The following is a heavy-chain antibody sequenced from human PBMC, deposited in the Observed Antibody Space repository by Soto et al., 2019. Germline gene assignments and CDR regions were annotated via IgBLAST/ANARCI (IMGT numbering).Heavy chain of an antibody. CDR1: GGTFSSYT. CDR2: IIPILGIA. V-gene: IGHV1-69*02. D-gene: IGHD4-4*01. J-gene: IGHJ2*01. Sequence: ASVKVSCKASGGTFSSYTISWVRQAPGQGLEWMGRIIPILGIANYAQKFQGRVTITADKSTSTAYMELSSLRSEDTAVYYCARVTRKPRYDYSNYWYFDLWGRGTLVTVSS. CDR3: ARVTRKPRYDYSNYWYFDL.